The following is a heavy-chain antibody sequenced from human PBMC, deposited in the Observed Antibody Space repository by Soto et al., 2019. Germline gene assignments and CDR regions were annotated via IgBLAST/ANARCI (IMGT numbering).Heavy chain of an antibody. J-gene: IGHJ6*02. CDR2: IYYSGRT. V-gene: IGHV4-59*01. CDR3: ARGRGRDDHKWAMDV. CDR1: GGSISSYY. D-gene: IGHD2-15*01. Sequence: PSETLSLTCTVSGGSISSYYWSWIRQPPGKGLEWIGYIYYSGRTNYNPSLKSRVTISVDTSKNQFSLKLSSVTAADTAVYYCARGRGRDDHKWAMDVWGQGTTVTVSS.